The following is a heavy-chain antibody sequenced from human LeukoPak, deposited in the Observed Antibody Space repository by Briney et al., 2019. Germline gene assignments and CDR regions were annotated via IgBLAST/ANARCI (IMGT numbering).Heavy chain of an antibody. J-gene: IGHJ4*02. CDR2: IYSGGST. D-gene: IGHD3-22*01. CDR1: GFTVSSNY. V-gene: IGHV3-53*01. CDR3: AREGYDSSGYFFDY. Sequence: GGSLTLSCAASGFTVSSNYMSWVRQAPGKGLEWVSVIYSGGSTYYADSVKGRFTISRENSNNTQYLQMNSLRAEDTAVYYCAREGYDSSGYFFDYWGQGTLVTVSS.